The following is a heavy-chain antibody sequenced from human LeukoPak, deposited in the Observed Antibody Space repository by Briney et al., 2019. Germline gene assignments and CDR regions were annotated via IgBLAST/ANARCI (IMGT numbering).Heavy chain of an antibody. J-gene: IGHJ4*02. V-gene: IGHV3-23*01. Sequence: WVSLRLSCAASGFTFRNYAMSWVRQAPGKGLEWVSTISASGASTYYADAVKGRFTVSRDNSKNTLYVQMNSLRAEDTAVYYCAKGWTSGFDYWGQGTLVTV. CDR1: GFTFRNYA. CDR3: AKGWTSGFDY. D-gene: IGHD3-10*01. CDR2: ISASGAST.